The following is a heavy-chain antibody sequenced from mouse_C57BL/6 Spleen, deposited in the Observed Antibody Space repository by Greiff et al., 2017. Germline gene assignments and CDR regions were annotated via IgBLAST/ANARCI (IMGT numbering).Heavy chain of an antibody. CDR2: IAPSDSYT. V-gene: IGHV1-50*01. CDR1: GYTFTSYC. Sequence: VQLQQPGAELVKPGASVKLSCKASGYTFTSYCLQWVKQRPGQCLEWIGEIAPSDSYTNYKQKFKGKATLAVDTSSHTAYMQLSSLTCEDSAVYYCARGAMDDGGQGTSVTVSS. J-gene: IGHJ4*01. CDR3: ARGAMDD.